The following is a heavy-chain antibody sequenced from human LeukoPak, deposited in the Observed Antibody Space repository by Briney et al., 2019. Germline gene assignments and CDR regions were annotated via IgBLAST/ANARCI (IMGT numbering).Heavy chain of an antibody. D-gene: IGHD6-13*01. V-gene: IGHV3-7*01. CDR3: ASYRYSSSCYIY. Sequence: GGSLRLSCVASGFNLGDYSMDGVGQAPGRGLEWVANIKQDGSEKYYVDSVKGRFTISRDNTKNSLYLQMNSLRAEDTAAYFCASYRYSSSCYIYWGQGTLVTVSS. CDR1: GFNLGDYS. CDR2: IKQDGSEK. J-gene: IGHJ4*02.